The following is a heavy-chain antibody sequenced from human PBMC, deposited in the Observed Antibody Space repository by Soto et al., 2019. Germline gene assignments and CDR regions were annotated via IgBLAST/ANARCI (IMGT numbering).Heavy chain of an antibody. CDR2: IGAGSGNT. Sequence: ASVKVSCKASGFTFTSYAVKWVRQARGQRLEWIGWIGAGSGNTNYAQKFQERVTITTDTSTSTAYMELSSLRSEDTAVYYCAADPGRRRSFDFWGQGTPVTVSS. V-gene: IGHV1-58*01. J-gene: IGHJ4*02. CDR3: AADPGRRRSFDF. CDR1: GFTFTSYA. D-gene: IGHD3-10*01.